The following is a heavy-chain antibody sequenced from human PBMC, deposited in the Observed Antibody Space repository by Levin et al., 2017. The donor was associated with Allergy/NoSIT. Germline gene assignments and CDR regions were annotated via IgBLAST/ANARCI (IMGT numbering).Heavy chain of an antibody. J-gene: IGHJ4*02. V-gene: IGHV3-7*04. CDR3: ARDQFSSSSLDS. D-gene: IGHD6-13*01. Sequence: GGSLRLSFSSSFFPFLLSFLPFFLPSPLKGLEWVANINQDESEKYYVDSVKGRFTISRDNAKNSLYLQMNSLRAEDTAVYYCARDQFSSSSLDSWGQGTLVTVSS. CDR1: FFPFLLSF. CDR2: INQDESEK.